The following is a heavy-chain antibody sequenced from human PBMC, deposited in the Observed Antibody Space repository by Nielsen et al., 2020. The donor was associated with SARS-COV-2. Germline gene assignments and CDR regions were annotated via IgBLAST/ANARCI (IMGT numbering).Heavy chain of an antibody. J-gene: IGHJ4*02. CDR1: GFTVSSNY. D-gene: IGHD3-22*01. CDR3: ARDYYYDSSGYYQFDY. CDR2: IYSCGST. V-gene: IGHV3-66*03. Sequence: GESLKISCAASGFTVSSNYMSWVRQAPGKGLEWVSVIYSCGSTYYADSVKGRFTISRDNSKNTLYLQMNSLRAEDTAVYYCARDYYYDSSGYYQFDYWGQGTLVTVSS.